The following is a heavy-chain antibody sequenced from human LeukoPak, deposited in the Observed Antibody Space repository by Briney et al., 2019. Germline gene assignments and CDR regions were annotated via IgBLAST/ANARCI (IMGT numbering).Heavy chain of an antibody. CDR2: IIPIFGTA. CDR1: GGTFSSYA. V-gene: IGHV1-69*01. D-gene: IGHD5-18*01. Sequence: SVKVSCKASGGTFSSYAISWVRQAPGQGLEWMGGIIPIFGTANYAQKFQGRVTITADESTSTAYMELSSLRSEDTAVYYCARPRPGYSYGPALDYWGQGTLVTVSS. CDR3: ARPRPGYSYGPALDY. J-gene: IGHJ4*02.